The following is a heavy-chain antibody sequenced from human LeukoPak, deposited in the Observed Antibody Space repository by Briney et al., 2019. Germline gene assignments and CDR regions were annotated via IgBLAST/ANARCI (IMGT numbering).Heavy chain of an antibody. J-gene: IGHJ3*02. D-gene: IGHD3-22*01. CDR2: VSNDGNQK. CDR1: GFSFSQYA. V-gene: IGHV3-30*18. Sequence: PGTSLRPSCAASGFSFSQYAMHWVRQAPGKGLEWVAIVSNDGNQKKYSDSVWDRFTVSRDNSENTVYLQMNNLRLEDTALYYCAKDRPNYYETSGPLEGDALDIWGQGATVIVSS. CDR3: AKDRPNYYETSGPLEGDALDI.